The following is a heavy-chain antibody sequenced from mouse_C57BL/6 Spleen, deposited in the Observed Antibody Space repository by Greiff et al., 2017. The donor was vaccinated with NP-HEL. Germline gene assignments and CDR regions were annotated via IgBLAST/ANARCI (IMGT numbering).Heavy chain of an antibody. CDR3: TRNGYIAMDY. CDR1: GYTFTDYE. D-gene: IGHD2-2*01. V-gene: IGHV1-15*01. J-gene: IGHJ4*01. Sequence: VQVVESGAELVRPGASVTLSCKASGYTFTDYEMHWVKQTPVHGLEWIGAIDPETGGTAYNQKFKGKAILTADKSSSTAYMELRSLTSEDSAVYYCTRNGYIAMDYWGQGTSVTVSS. CDR2: IDPETGGT.